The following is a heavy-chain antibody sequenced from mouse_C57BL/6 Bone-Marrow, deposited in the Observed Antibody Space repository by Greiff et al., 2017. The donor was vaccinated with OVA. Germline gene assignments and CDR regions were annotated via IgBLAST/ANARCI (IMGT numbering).Heavy chain of an antibody. CDR2: ISNGGGST. D-gene: IGHD2-2*01. CDR3: ARHERPTWFYAMDY. Sequence: DVMLVESGGGLVQPGGSLKLSCAASGFTFSDYYMYWVRQTPEKRLEWVAYISNGGGSTYYPATVKGRFTIPRDNAKNTLYLQMSRLKSEDTAMYYCARHERPTWFYAMDYWGQGTSVTVSS. J-gene: IGHJ4*01. CDR1: GFTFSDYY. V-gene: IGHV5-12*01.